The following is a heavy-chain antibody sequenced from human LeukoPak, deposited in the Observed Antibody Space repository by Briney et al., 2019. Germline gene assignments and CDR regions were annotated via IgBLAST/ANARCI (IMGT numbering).Heavy chain of an antibody. Sequence: SETLSLTCAVYGGSFSGYYWSWIRQPPGKGLEWIGEINHSGSTNYNPSLKSRVTISVDTSKYQFSLKLSSVTAADTAVYYCASNRAYSSGWYIGRGYFDYWGQGTLVTVSS. V-gene: IGHV4-34*01. CDR2: INHSGST. CDR3: ASNRAYSSGWYIGRGYFDY. D-gene: IGHD6-19*01. CDR1: GGSFSGYY. J-gene: IGHJ4*02.